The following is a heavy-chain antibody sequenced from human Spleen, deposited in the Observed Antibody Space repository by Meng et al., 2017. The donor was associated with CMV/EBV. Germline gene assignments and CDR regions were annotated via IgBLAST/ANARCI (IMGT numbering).Heavy chain of an antibody. J-gene: IGHJ4*02. D-gene: IGHD3-10*01. CDR1: GDSVSSNSAA. CDR2: TYYRSKWYN. Sequence: SETLSLTCAISGDSVSSNSAAWNWIRQSPSRGLEWLGRTYYRSKWYNDYAVSAKSRITINPDTSKNQFSLQLNSVTPEDTAVYYCARDGPATYYYASGSYDSWGQGTLVTVSS. V-gene: IGHV6-1*01. CDR3: ARDGPATYYYASGSYDS.